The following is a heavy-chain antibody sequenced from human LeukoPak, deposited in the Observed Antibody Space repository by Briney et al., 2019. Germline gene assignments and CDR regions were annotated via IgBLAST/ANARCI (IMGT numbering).Heavy chain of an antibody. Sequence: GGCLRLSCEASGFSFTTYTMNWVRQAPGKGLEWVSSMSTNGRYIYYADSVKGRFTISRDNAKNSLYLQMNSLRAEDTALYYCAREDSEAFDIWDQGTMVTVSS. J-gene: IGHJ3*02. CDR1: GFSFTTYT. D-gene: IGHD3-10*01. CDR3: AREDSEAFDI. V-gene: IGHV3-21*01. CDR2: MSTNGRYI.